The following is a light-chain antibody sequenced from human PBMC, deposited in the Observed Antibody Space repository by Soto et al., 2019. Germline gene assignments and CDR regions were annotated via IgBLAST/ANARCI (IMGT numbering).Light chain of an antibody. V-gene: IGLV2-14*01. Sequence: QSALTQPASVAGSPGQSITISCTGTSSDVGGYNYVSWYQQHPGKAPKLMIYEVSNRTSGVSNRFSGSKSGNTASLTISGLQAEAEADYYCSSYTSSSPVVFGGGTKLTVL. J-gene: IGLJ2*01. CDR2: EVS. CDR3: SSYTSSSPVV. CDR1: SSDVGGYNY.